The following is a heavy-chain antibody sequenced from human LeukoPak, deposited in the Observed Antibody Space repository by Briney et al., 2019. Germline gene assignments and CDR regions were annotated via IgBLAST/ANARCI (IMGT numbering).Heavy chain of an antibody. J-gene: IGHJ4*02. CDR2: IYYSGST. D-gene: IGHD2-2*01. Sequence: SGTLSLTCTVSGGSISSSSYYWGWIRQPPGKGLEWIGSIYYSGSTYYNPSLKSRVTISVDTSKNQFSLKLSSVTAADTAVYYCARAYPAATFDYWGQGTLVTVSS. CDR3: ARAYPAATFDY. V-gene: IGHV4-39*07. CDR1: GGSISSSSYY.